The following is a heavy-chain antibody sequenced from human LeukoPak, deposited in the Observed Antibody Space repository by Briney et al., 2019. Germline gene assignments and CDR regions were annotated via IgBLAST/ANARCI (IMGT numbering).Heavy chain of an antibody. CDR3: ASLPVPYCSSTSCYKSSDY. J-gene: IGHJ4*02. CDR2: IYYSGST. D-gene: IGHD2-2*02. Sequence: PSETLSLTCTVSGGSISSYYWSWIRQPPGKGLEWIGYIYYSGSTNYNPSLKSRVTISVDTSKNQFSLKLSSVAAADTAVYYCASLPVPYCSSTSCYKSSDYWGQGTLVTVSS. V-gene: IGHV4-59*01. CDR1: GGSISSYY.